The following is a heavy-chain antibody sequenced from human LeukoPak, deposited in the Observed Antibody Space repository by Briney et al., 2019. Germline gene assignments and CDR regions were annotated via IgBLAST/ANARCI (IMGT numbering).Heavy chain of an antibody. Sequence: GGSLRLSCAASGLTFSSYAMSWVRQAPGKGLEWVSGISGNGANTYYADSVKGRFTISRDNSKNTLYLQMNSLRAEDTAVCYCANTFNFDYWGQGTLVTVSS. CDR3: ANTFNFDY. V-gene: IGHV3-23*01. CDR1: GLTFSSYA. CDR2: ISGNGANT. J-gene: IGHJ4*02.